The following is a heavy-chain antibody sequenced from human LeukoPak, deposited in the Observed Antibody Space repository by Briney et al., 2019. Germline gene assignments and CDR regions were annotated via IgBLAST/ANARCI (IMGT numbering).Heavy chain of an antibody. D-gene: IGHD3-3*01. J-gene: IGHJ5*02. CDR2: IYHSGGT. CDR1: GGSISSSSYC. CDR3: ARNPVGIITTHPNWFDP. Sequence: PSETLSLTCTVSGGSISSSSYCWGWIRQPPGKGLEWIGEIYHSGGTNYNPSLKSRVTISVDKSKNQFSLKLTSVTAADTAVYYCARNPVGIITTHPNWFDPWGQGTLVTVSS. V-gene: IGHV4-39*07.